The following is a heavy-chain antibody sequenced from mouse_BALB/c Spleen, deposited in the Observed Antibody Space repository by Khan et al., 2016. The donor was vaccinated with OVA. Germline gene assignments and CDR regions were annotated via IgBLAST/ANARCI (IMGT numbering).Heavy chain of an antibody. CDR3: ARHGYGGFAD. J-gene: IGHJ3*01. D-gene: IGHD2-2*01. V-gene: IGHV1-18*01. CDR1: GYPFTDYN. CDR2: IFPNDGGT. Sequence: VRLQQSGPELVKPGASVKIPCKASGYPFTDYNMAWVKQSHGRGLEWIGDIFPNDGGTVHNQKFKGKATLTVDKSSSTAFMELRSLTSEDTAVYYCARHGYGGFADWGQGTLVTVSA.